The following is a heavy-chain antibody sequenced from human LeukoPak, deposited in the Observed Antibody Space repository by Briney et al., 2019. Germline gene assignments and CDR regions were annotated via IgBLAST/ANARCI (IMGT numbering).Heavy chain of an antibody. CDR3: AKDGGGSLEWLPPMDV. V-gene: IGHV3-23*01. Sequence: GGSLRLSCAASGFTFSSHAMGWVRQAPGKGLEWVSSITGSGGSTYCGDSVKGRFTISRDNSKNTLYLQMNSLRAEDTAVYYCAKDGGGSLEWLPPMDVWGQGTTVTVSS. CDR2: ITGSGGST. J-gene: IGHJ6*02. CDR1: GFTFSSHA. D-gene: IGHD3-3*01.